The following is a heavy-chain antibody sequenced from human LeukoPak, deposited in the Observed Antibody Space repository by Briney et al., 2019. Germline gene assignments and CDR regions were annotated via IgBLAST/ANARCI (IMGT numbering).Heavy chain of an antibody. J-gene: IGHJ4*02. V-gene: IGHV4-34*01. D-gene: IGHD6-13*01. Sequence: LETLSLTSALYGGSFRGYYWSWIRPPPGKGLEWIGEINHSGSTNYSPSLKRRVTISVDTSKNQFSLKLSSVTAADTAVYYCARGQYSISWYADYWGQGTLVTVSS. CDR1: GGSFRGYY. CDR3: ARGQYSISWYADY. CDR2: INHSGST.